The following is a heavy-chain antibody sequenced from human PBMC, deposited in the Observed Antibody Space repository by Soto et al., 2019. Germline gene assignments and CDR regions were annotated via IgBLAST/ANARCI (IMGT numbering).Heavy chain of an antibody. V-gene: IGHV3-21*06. CDR2: ISSTTNYI. Sequence: GGSLRLSCAASGFTYTRYSMNWVRQAPGKGLEWVSSISSTTNYIYYGDSMRGRFTISRDNAKNSLYLEMNSLRAEDTAVYYCARESEDLTSNFDYWGQGTLVTVSS. J-gene: IGHJ4*02. CDR3: ARESEDLTSNFDY. CDR1: GFTYTRYS.